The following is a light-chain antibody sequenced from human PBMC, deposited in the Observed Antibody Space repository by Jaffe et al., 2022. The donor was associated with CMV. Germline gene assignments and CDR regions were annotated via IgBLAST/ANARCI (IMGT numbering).Light chain of an antibody. V-gene: IGKV1-9*01. CDR2: DAS. CDR1: QGISTF. Sequence: DIQLTQSPSFLSASVGDRVTITCRASQGISTFLAWYQQKPGKAPEVLIYDASTLQNGVPSRFSGSGSGTEFTLTISSLQPEDFATYYCHQINGYFRTFGQGTKVEIK. J-gene: IGKJ1*01. CDR3: HQINGYFRT.